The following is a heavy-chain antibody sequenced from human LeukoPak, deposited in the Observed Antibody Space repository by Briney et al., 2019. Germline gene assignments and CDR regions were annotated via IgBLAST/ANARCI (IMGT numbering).Heavy chain of an antibody. CDR3: ARTVNTFYYYYMDV. J-gene: IGHJ6*03. D-gene: IGHD5-18*01. Sequence: GASVKVSCKASGGTFSSYATSWVRQAPGQGLEWMGGIIPIFGTANYAQKFQGRVTITADKSTSTAYMELSSLRSEDTAVYYCARTVNTFYYYYMDVWGKGTTVTISS. V-gene: IGHV1-69*06. CDR1: GGTFSSYA. CDR2: IIPIFGTA.